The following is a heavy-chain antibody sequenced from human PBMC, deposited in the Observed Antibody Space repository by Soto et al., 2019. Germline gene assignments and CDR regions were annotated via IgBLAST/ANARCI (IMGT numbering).Heavy chain of an antibody. V-gene: IGHV1-69*02. CDR1: GGTFSSYT. D-gene: IGHD6-13*01. CDR2: IIPILGIA. CDR3: ARGAAAGTPYCYYYGMDV. J-gene: IGHJ6*02. Sequence: QVQLVQSGAEVKKPGSSVKVSCKASGGTFSSYTISWVRQAPGQGLEWMGRIIPILGIANYAQKFQGRVTITADKSTSTAYMELSSLRSEDTAVYYCARGAAAGTPYCYYYGMDVWGQGTTVTVSS.